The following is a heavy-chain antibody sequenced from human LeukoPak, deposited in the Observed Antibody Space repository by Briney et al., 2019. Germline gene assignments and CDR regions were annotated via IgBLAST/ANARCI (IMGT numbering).Heavy chain of an antibody. J-gene: IGHJ3*01. CDR2: IKGSGSYT. CDR1: GFTFSNYA. Sequence: PGGSLRLSCAGSGFTFSNYAMIWVRQAPGKELEWVSAIKGSGSYTKYADSVTGRFTISRDNSKNMLYLQMNSLTADDTAIYYCAKDPNGDYIGAFDFGGQGTMVTVSS. D-gene: IGHD4-17*01. CDR3: AKDPNGDYIGAFDF. V-gene: IGHV3-23*01.